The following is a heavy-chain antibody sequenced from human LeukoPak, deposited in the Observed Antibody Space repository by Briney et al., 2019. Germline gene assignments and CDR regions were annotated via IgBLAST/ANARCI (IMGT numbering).Heavy chain of an antibody. CDR3: ASIAVAGTRVN. D-gene: IGHD6-19*01. Sequence: PGGSLRLSCAASGLTVSSNYMSWVRQAPGKGLEWVSVIYSGGSTYYADSVKGRFTISRDNSKNTLYLQMNSLRAEDTAVYYCASIAVAGTRVNWGQGTLVTVSS. V-gene: IGHV3-66*01. J-gene: IGHJ4*02. CDR1: GLTVSSNY. CDR2: IYSGGST.